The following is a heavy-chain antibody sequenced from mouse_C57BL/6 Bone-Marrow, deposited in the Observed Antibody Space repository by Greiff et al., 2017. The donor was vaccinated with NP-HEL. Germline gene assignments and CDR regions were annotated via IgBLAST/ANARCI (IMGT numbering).Heavy chain of an antibody. V-gene: IGHV1-26*01. Sequence: EVQLQQSGPELVKPGASVKISCKASGYTFTDYYMNWVKQSHGKSLEWIGDINPNNGGTSYNQKFKGKATLTVDKSSSTAYMELRSLTSEDSAVYYCARSGNWDLGDFDYWGQGTTLTVSS. J-gene: IGHJ2*01. D-gene: IGHD4-1*01. CDR2: INPNNGGT. CDR1: GYTFTDYY. CDR3: ARSGNWDLGDFDY.